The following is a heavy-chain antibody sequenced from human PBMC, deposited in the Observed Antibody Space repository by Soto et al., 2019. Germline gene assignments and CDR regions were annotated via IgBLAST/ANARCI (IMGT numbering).Heavy chain of an antibody. CDR3: ARCSRGSGSYSYYYYGMDV. D-gene: IGHD3-10*01. CDR1: GASISNGYYS. Sequence: SETLSLTCTVSGASISNGYYSWSWIRQSPGTGLEWIGYIYYSGSTNYNPSLKSRVTISVDTSKNQFSLKLSSVTAADTAVYYCARCSRGSGSYSYYYYGMDVWGQGTTVTVSS. J-gene: IGHJ6*02. V-gene: IGHV4-61*01. CDR2: IYYSGST.